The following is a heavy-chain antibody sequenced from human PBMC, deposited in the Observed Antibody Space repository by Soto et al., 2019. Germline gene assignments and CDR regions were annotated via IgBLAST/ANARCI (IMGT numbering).Heavy chain of an antibody. J-gene: IGHJ4*02. CDR3: ARVSENRLVRQGFDH. Sequence: GGSLRLSCAASGFSFSDHYMIWIRQAPGKGLEWVSYISRSSSTIYYADSVKGRFTVSRDSSKNTLYLDMNSLRSEDTAVYYCARVSENRLVRQGFDHWGRGTLVTVSS. V-gene: IGHV3-11*04. CDR1: GFSFSDHY. D-gene: IGHD3-22*01. CDR2: ISRSSSTI.